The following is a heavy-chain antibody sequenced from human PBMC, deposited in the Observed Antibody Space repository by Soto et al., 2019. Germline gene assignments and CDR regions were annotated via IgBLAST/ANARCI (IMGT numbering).Heavy chain of an antibody. CDR3: ARETMWPSGRYYYYHMDV. CDR1: GASITSRGSY. V-gene: IGHV4-30-4*01. CDR2: ISYSGNT. D-gene: IGHD3-10*01. J-gene: IGHJ6*02. Sequence: QVQLQESGPGLVKPSQTLSLTCSVSGASITSRGSYWTWIRQPPGKGLEWIGHISYSGNTFYNSSLQSRLPISVDTSKNQFSLKMTSVTAADTAVYFCARETMWPSGRYYYYHMDVWGQGTTVPVSS.